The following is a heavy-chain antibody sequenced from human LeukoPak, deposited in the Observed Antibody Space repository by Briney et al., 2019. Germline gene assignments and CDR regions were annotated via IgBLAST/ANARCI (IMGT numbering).Heavy chain of an antibody. D-gene: IGHD6-19*01. V-gene: IGHV4-30-2*01. J-gene: IGHJ4*02. CDR3: ARALGIAVAALDY. Sequence: SQTLSLTCTVSGAFIRGGGVYWSWIRQPPGKGLEWIGYIYHSGTTYYSPSLKSRVTISIDTSKNQFSLKLRSVTAADTAVYYCARALGIAVAALDYWGQGTLVTVSS. CDR2: IYHSGTT. CDR1: GAFIRGGGVY.